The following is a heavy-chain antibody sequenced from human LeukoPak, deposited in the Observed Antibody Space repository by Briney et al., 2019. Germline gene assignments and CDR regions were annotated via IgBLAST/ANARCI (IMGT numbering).Heavy chain of an antibody. V-gene: IGHV1-18*01. CDR3: ASPPAYSYGYRFDYYYGMDV. D-gene: IGHD5-18*01. J-gene: IGHJ6*02. Sequence: ASVKVSCKASGYTFTSYGISWVRQAPGQGLEWMGWISVYNGNTNYAQKFQGRVTITADESTSTAYMELSSLRSEDTAVYYCASPPAYSYGYRFDYYYGMDVWGQGTTVTVSS. CDR2: ISVYNGNT. CDR1: GYTFTSYG.